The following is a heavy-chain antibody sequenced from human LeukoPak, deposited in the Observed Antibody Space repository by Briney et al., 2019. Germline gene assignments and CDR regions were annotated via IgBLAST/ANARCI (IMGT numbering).Heavy chain of an antibody. Sequence: GGSPRLSCAASGFTFSSYSMNWVRQAPGKGLEWVSSISSSSSYIYYADSVKGRFTIPRDNAKNSLYLQMNSLRAEDTAVYYCARDRVVRGVIYGMDVWGQGTTVTVSS. CDR2: ISSSSSYI. CDR3: ARDRVVRGVIYGMDV. J-gene: IGHJ6*02. CDR1: GFTFSSYS. D-gene: IGHD3-10*01. V-gene: IGHV3-21*01.